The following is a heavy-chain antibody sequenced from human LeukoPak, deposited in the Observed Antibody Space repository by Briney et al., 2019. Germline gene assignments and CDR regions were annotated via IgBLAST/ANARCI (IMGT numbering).Heavy chain of an antibody. D-gene: IGHD5-18*01. CDR3: ARGVDTVLGYYHDY. CDR2: IYYSGTT. J-gene: IGHJ4*02. CDR1: GGSISSYY. V-gene: IGHV4-59*01. Sequence: SETLSLTCTVSGGSISSYYWSWIRQPPGKGLEWIGYIYYSGTTNYNPSLKSRVTISVDTSKNQFSLNLSSVTAADTAVYYCARGVDTVLGYYHDYWGQGTLVTVSS.